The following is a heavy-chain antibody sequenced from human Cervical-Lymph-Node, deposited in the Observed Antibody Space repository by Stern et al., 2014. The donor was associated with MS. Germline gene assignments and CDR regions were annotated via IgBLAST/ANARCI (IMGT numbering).Heavy chain of an antibody. CDR1: GGSISSYY. Sequence: QLQLQESGPGLVKPSETLSLTCTVSGGSISSYYWSWIRQPPGKGLEWIGYIYYSGSTNYNPSLKSRVTISVDTSKNQFSLKLSSVTAADTAVYYCASCSGGSCYHPHYYGMDVWGQGTTVTVSS. V-gene: IGHV4-59*01. CDR2: IYYSGST. CDR3: ASCSGGSCYHPHYYGMDV. D-gene: IGHD2-15*01. J-gene: IGHJ6*02.